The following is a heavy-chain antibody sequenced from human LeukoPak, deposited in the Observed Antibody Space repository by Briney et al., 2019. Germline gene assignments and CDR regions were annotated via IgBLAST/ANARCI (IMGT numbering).Heavy chain of an antibody. V-gene: IGHV1-24*01. CDR1: GYTLTELS. J-gene: IGHJ4*02. Sequence: ASVKASCKVSGYTLTELSMHWVRQAPGKGLEWMGGFDPEDGETIYAQKFQGRVTMTEDTSTDTAYMELSSLRSEDTAVYYCASSYGHYGGLLYWGQGTLVTVSS. CDR2: FDPEDGET. CDR3: ASSYGHYGGLLY. D-gene: IGHD5-18*01.